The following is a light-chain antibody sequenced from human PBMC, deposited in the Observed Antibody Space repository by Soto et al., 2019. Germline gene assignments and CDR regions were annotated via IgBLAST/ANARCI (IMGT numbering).Light chain of an antibody. CDR3: ATWDDSLNGVV. Sequence: QLVLTQPPSASGTPGQRVTISCSGGSSNIGSNTVNWYQQLPGTAPKLLIYDNNKRPSGVPDRLSGSKSGTSASLAISGLQSEDEADYYCATWDDSLNGVVFGGGTKLTVL. J-gene: IGLJ2*01. CDR1: SSNIGSNT. V-gene: IGLV1-44*01. CDR2: DNN.